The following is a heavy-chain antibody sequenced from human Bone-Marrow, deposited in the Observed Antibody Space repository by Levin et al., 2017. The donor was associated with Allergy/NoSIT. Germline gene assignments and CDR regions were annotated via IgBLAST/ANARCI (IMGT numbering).Heavy chain of an antibody. D-gene: IGHD3-10*01. Sequence: GESLKISCAASGISFHTYGFHWVRQAPGKGLEWVAVIWFDGSKTYYVDSVKGRFTISRDNSKNMVYLQMNTLRAEDTGVYYCAGSGSFYGLLDYWGQGTRVTVSS. CDR3: AGSGSFYGLLDY. CDR1: GISFHTYG. V-gene: IGHV3-33*01. CDR2: IWFDGSKT. J-gene: IGHJ4*02.